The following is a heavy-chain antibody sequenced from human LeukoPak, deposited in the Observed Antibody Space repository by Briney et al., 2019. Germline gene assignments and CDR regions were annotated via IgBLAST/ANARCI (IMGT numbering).Heavy chain of an antibody. CDR1: GFAFHNYA. CDR2: INRNSDTK. V-gene: IGHV3-9*01. Sequence: PGGSLRLSCVGSGFAFHNYAMHWVRRPPGKGLEWVSAINRNSDTKAYADSVKGRFTISRDRARNSLYLQMDSLRPEDTALYYCAKDTGGNGAYFYAMDVWGQGTSVTVSS. CDR3: AKDTGGNGAYFYAMDV. D-gene: IGHD4-23*01. J-gene: IGHJ6*02.